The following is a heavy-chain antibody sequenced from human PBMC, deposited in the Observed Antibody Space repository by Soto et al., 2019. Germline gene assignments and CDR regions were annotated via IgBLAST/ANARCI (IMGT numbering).Heavy chain of an antibody. CDR3: TRDMCGDCSSFDP. CDR2: IYYSGST. Sequence: QVQLQESGPGLVKPSQTLSLTCTVSGGSISSGGYYWSWIRQHPGKGLEWIGYIYYSGSTYYNPSLKRRVTTSVDTAKKQFSLTLSFVTAAATALYYCTRDMCGDCSSFDPWGQGTLVTVCS. D-gene: IGHD2-21*02. J-gene: IGHJ5*02. CDR1: GGSISSGGYY. V-gene: IGHV4-31*03.